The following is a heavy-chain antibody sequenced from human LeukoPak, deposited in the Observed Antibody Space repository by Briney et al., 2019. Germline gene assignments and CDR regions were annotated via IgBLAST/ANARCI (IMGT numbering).Heavy chain of an antibody. D-gene: IGHD2/OR15-2a*01. V-gene: IGHV1-24*01. CDR1: GYTISELS. CDR2: FDPEDGKT. Sequence: ASVKVSCKVSGYTISELSIHWVRLAPGEGLEWMGGFDPEDGKTIYAQEFQGRASMTDDTSTDTAYLELSSLRSEDTAVYYCATGIVASMYVFDIWGRGTMVTVSS. J-gene: IGHJ3*02. CDR3: ATGIVASMYVFDI.